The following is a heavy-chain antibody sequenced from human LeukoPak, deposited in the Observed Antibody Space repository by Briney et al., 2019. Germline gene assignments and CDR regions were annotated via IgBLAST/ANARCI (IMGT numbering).Heavy chain of an antibody. CDR2: INPNCGGT. V-gene: IGHV1-2*02. J-gene: IGHJ4*02. CDR3: ARASLCGGDCYSGYLDY. CDR1: GYTFTGYY. Sequence: GASVKVSCKASGYTFTGYYMHWVRQAPGQGLEWMGWINPNCGGTNYAQKFQGRVTMTRDTSISTAYMELSRLRSDDTAVYYCARASLCGGDCYSGYLDYWGQGTLVTVSS. D-gene: IGHD2-21*02.